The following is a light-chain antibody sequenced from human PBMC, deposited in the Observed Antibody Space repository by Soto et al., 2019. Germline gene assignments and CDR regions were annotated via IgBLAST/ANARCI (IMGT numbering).Light chain of an antibody. CDR1: NIGGKS. V-gene: IGLV3-21*02. CDR2: DVS. J-gene: IGLJ2*01. Sequence: SYEVTQQPWVSVAPGQTARITCGGNNIGGKSVHWYQQKPGQAPVLVVNDVSDRPSGIPERFSGSKSGNTATLTISRVEAGDEDDYYCQVWDSSSDHVVFGGGTKLTVL. CDR3: QVWDSSSDHVV.